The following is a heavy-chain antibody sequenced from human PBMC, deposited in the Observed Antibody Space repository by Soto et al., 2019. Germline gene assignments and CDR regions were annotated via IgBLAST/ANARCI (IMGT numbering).Heavy chain of an antibody. CDR2: MNPNSGNT. Sequence: ASVKVSCKASGYTFTSYDINWVRQATGQGLEWMGWMNPNSGNTGYAQKFQGRVTMTRNTSISTAYMELSSLRSEDTAVYYCARGGYCSGGSCYGDWYFDLWGRGTMVTVSS. V-gene: IGHV1-8*01. J-gene: IGHJ2*01. D-gene: IGHD2-15*01. CDR1: GYTFTSYD. CDR3: ARGGYCSGGSCYGDWYFDL.